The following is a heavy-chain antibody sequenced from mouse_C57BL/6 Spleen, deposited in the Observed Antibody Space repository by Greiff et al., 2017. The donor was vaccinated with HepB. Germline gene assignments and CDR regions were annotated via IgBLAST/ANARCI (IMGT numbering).Heavy chain of an antibody. CDR3: ARTPYYGSLDY. CDR1: GFTFSDYG. D-gene: IGHD1-1*01. Sequence: EVKVEESGGGLVKPGGSLKLSCAASGFTFSDYGMHWVRQAPEKGLEWVAYISSGSSTIYYADTVKGRFTISRDNAKNTLFLQMTSLRSEDTAMYYCARTPYYGSLDYWGQGTTLTVSS. V-gene: IGHV5-17*01. CDR2: ISSGSSTI. J-gene: IGHJ2*01.